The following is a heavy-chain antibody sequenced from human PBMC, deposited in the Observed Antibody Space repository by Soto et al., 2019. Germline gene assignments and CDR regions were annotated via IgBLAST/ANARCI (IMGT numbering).Heavy chain of an antibody. CDR1: GGTFSSYA. D-gene: IGHD2-2*02. Sequence: VASVKVSCKASGGTFSSYAISWVRQAPGQGLEWMGGIIPIFGTANYAQKFQGRVTITADESTSTAYMELSSLRSEDTAVYYCARGAGPRCSSTSCYTGWFDPWGQGTLVTVSS. V-gene: IGHV1-69*13. J-gene: IGHJ5*02. CDR3: ARGAGPRCSSTSCYTGWFDP. CDR2: IIPIFGTA.